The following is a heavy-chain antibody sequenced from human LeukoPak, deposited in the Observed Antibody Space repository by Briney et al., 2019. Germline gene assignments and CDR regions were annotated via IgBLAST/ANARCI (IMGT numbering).Heavy chain of an antibody. CDR2: ISGSGGST. Sequence: GGSLRLSCAASGFTFSSYAMSWVRQAPGKGLEWVSAISGSGGSTYYADSVKGRFTISRDNSKNTLYLQMNSLRAEDTAVYYCATPRYCRSTSCYTGNNWFDPWGQGTLVTVSS. CDR1: GFTFSSYA. J-gene: IGHJ5*02. D-gene: IGHD2-2*02. V-gene: IGHV3-23*01. CDR3: ATPRYCRSTSCYTGNNWFDP.